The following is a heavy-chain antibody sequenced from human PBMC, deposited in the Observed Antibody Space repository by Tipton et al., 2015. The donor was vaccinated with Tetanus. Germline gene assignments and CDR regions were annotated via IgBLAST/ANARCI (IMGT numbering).Heavy chain of an antibody. CDR3: ARHGGRLAYYYYGMDV. D-gene: IGHD3-16*01. Sequence: TLSLTCTVSGYPIRSSSYYWGWIRQPPGKEPEWIGSIYNSGSTFYNPSLKSRVTISVDTSQNQFSLRLSSVTAADTAVYYCARHGGRLAYYYYGMDVWGQGTTVTVSS. CDR1: GYPIRSSSYY. J-gene: IGHJ6*02. CDR2: IYNSGST. V-gene: IGHV4-39*01.